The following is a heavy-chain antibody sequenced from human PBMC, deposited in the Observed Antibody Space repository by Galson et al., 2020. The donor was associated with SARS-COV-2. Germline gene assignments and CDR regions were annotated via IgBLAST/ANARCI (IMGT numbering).Heavy chain of an antibody. CDR3: ARRQIAVAGRGSFDY. V-gene: IGHV4-39*01. D-gene: IGHD6-19*01. Sequence: SETLSLTCTVSGGSISSSSYYWGWIRQPPGKGLEWIGSIYYSGSTYYNPSLKSRVTISVDTSKNQFSLKLSSVTAADTAVYYCARRQIAVAGRGSFDYWGQGTLLTVSS. CDR1: GGSISSSSYY. J-gene: IGHJ4*02. CDR2: IYYSGST.